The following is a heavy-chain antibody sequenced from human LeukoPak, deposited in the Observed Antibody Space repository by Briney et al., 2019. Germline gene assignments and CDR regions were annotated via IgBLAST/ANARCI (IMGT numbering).Heavy chain of an antibody. CDR2: INTDGSST. CDR3: ARKPSGYFDY. Sequence: GGSLRLSCAASGFTFSTNWMHWLRQGPGKGLVWVSRINTDGSSTSYADSVKGRFTISRDNAENTLYLQMNSLRAEDTAVYYIARKPSGYFDYCGQGTLVAVSS. CDR1: GFTFSTNW. D-gene: IGHD1-26*01. V-gene: IGHV3-74*01. J-gene: IGHJ4*02.